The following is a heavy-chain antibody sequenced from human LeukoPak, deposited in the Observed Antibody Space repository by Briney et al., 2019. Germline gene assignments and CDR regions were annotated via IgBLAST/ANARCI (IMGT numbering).Heavy chain of an antibody. V-gene: IGHV3-11*03. CDR1: GFTFSIYG. J-gene: IGHJ4*02. CDR3: ARLSVYGSGNYFDY. CDR2: ISSSGSYT. Sequence: PGGSLRLSCAASGFTFSIYGMHWIRQAPGKGLEWVSYISSSGSYTNYADSVKGRFTISRDNAKNSLYLHMNGLSAEDTALYYCARLSVYGSGNYFDYWGQGTLVTVSS. D-gene: IGHD3-10*01.